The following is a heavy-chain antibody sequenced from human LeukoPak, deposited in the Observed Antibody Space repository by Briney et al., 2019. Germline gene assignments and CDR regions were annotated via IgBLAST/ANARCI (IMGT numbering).Heavy chain of an antibody. CDR2: INPNSGGT. J-gene: IGHJ4*02. CDR1: GYTFIGYY. Sequence: SSVKVSCKASGYTFIGYYLHWVRQAPGHGLEWMGWINPNSGGTNYAQRFQGKISMTRDTSISTAYMELNRLRSDDTAVYYCATSHYWGQGTLVTVSS. CDR3: ATSHY. D-gene: IGHD3-9*01. V-gene: IGHV1-2*02.